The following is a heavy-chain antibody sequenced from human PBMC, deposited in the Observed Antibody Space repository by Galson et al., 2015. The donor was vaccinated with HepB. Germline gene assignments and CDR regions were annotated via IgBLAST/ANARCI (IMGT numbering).Heavy chain of an antibody. Sequence: SLRLSCAASGFTFSSYAMSWVRQAPGKGLEWVSAISGSGSSTYYADSVKGRFTISRDNSKNTLYLQMNSLRAEDTAVYYCAKDLHRTYSPPFDYWGQGTLVTVSS. CDR3: AKDLHRTYSPPFDY. CDR1: GFTFSSYA. J-gene: IGHJ4*02. D-gene: IGHD2-15*01. CDR2: ISGSGSST. V-gene: IGHV3-23*01.